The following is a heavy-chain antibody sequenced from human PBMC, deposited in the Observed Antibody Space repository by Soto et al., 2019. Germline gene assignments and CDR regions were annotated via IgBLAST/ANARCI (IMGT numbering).Heavy chain of an antibody. J-gene: IGHJ6*02. CDR2: IYHSGST. V-gene: IGHV4-30-2*01. Sequence: SXTQSHTCSVSGGSIISGGYSWSWIRQPPGNGLGWIGYIYHSGSTYYNPSLKSRVTISVDRSKNQFSLKLSSVTAADTAVYYCARGRIAAAGTIPYYYYGMDVWGQGTTVTVSS. D-gene: IGHD6-13*01. CDR3: ARGRIAAAGTIPYYYYGMDV. CDR1: GGSIISGGYS.